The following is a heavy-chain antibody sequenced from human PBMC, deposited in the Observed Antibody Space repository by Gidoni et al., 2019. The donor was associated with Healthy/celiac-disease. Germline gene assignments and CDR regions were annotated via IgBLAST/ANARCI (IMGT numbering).Heavy chain of an antibody. Sequence: EVQLVESGGGLVKPGGSLRLSCAASGFTFSSYRMNWVRQAPGKGLEWVSSISSSSSYIYYADSVKGRVTISRDNAKNALYLQMNSLRAEDTAVYYCARDIVVVPAAIGGGMDVWGQGTTVTVSS. J-gene: IGHJ6*02. V-gene: IGHV3-21*01. D-gene: IGHD2-2*01. CDR3: ARDIVVVPAAIGGGMDV. CDR1: GFTFSSYR. CDR2: ISSSSSYI.